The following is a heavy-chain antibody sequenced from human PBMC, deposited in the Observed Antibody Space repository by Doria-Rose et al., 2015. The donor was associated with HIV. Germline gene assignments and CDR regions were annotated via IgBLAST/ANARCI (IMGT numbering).Heavy chain of an antibody. V-gene: IGHV3-21*01. CDR1: GFTFSSHR. J-gene: IGHJ4*02. D-gene: IGHD3-10*01. CDR2: ISSTSAYI. Sequence: VQLVESGGGLVRPGGSLRLSCATSGFTFSSHRIHWVRQAPGKGLECVSSISSTSAYINYADSVRARFTISRDKARNSLYLQMDSLRAEDTAIYYCATGVTLDYWGQGTLVTVSS. CDR3: ATGVTLDY.